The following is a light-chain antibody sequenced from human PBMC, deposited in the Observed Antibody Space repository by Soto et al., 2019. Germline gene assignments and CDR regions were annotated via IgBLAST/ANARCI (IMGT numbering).Light chain of an antibody. CDR2: DVS. CDR3: SSYTSSSTPFL. Sequence: QSVLTQPASVSGSPGQSITISCTGTSSDVGGYNYVSWYQQHPGKAPKLMIYDVSNRPSGVSNRFSGSKSGNTASLTISGLQAEDEADYYCSSYTSSSTPFLFGTG. CDR1: SSDVGGYNY. J-gene: IGLJ1*01. V-gene: IGLV2-14*01.